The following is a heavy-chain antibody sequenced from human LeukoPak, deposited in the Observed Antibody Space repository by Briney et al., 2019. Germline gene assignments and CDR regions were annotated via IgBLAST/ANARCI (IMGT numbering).Heavy chain of an antibody. D-gene: IGHD3-22*01. J-gene: IGHJ4*02. V-gene: IGHV3-30*14. CDR1: EFSFSSYS. Sequence: PGGSLRLSCEAYEFSFSSYSMHWVRQTPDKGLDWLAVMSGDGSKTFYADSVKGQFTISRDNSKNTLYLQMNSLRAEDTAVYYCARVLYYDSSGYYRTLGYWGQGTLVTVSS. CDR2: MSGDGSKT. CDR3: ARVLYYDSSGYYRTLGY.